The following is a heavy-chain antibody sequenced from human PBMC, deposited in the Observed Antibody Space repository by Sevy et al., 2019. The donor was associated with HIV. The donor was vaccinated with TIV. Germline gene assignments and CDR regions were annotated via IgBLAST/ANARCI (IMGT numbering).Heavy chain of an antibody. CDR3: TRGVRGRSTGSSGWHDFFDY. V-gene: IGHV3-30-3*01. Sequence: GGSLRLSCVASGFSFSTAAMDWVRQAPGEGLEWVAVISTDGNIKYYSDSVKGRFTISRDNSRNTMSLQMNSLRPDDTAVYYCTRGVRGRSTGSSGWHDFFDYWGRGTLVTVSS. J-gene: IGHJ4*02. CDR2: ISTDGNIK. D-gene: IGHD6-19*01. CDR1: GFSFSTAA.